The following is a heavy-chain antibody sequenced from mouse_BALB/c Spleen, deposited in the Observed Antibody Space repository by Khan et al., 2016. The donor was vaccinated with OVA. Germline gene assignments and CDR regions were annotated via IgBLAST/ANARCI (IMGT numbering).Heavy chain of an antibody. CDR2: ISSGSSTI. V-gene: IGHV5-17*02. J-gene: IGHJ2*01. CDR1: GFTFNIFG. D-gene: IGHD2-2*01. CDR3: ARGGGDDGGFDY. Sequence: EVELVESGGGLVQPGGSRKLSCAASGFTFNIFGMHWVRQAPEKGLEWVAYISSGSSTIYYADTVKGRFTISRDNPKHTVFLQMTSLRSEDTAMYYWARGGGDDGGFDYWGKGTTLTVSS.